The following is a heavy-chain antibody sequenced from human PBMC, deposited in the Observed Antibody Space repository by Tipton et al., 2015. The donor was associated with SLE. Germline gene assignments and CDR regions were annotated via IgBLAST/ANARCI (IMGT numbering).Heavy chain of an antibody. CDR2: ISVYNGYT. Sequence: QLVHSGVEVKKPGASVKVSCKASGYTFIHKGISWVRQAPGQGLEFMGWISVYNGYTNYAQKFQGRVTLTTDTSTSAAYMELRSLRSDDTAVYYCARVVVGAFDYWGQGTLVTVSS. V-gene: IGHV1-18*01. CDR1: GYTFIHKG. J-gene: IGHJ4*02. CDR3: ARVVVGAFDY. D-gene: IGHD2-15*01.